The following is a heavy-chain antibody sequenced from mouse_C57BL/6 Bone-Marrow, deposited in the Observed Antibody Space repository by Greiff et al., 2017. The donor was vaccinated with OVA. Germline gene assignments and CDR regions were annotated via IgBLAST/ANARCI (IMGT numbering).Heavy chain of an antibody. CDR1: GFTFSSYA. CDR2: ISDGGSYT. CDR3: ANLLLRPYYAMDY. D-gene: IGHD1-1*01. V-gene: IGHV5-4*01. Sequence: VQLKESGGGLVKPGGSLKLSCAASGFTFSSYAMSWVRQTPEKRLEWVATISDGGSYTYYPDNVKGRFTISRDNAKNNLYLQMSHLKSEDTAMYYCANLLLRPYYAMDYWGQGTSVTVSS. J-gene: IGHJ4*01.